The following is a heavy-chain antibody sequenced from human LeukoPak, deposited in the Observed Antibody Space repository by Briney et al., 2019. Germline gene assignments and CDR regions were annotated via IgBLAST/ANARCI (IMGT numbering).Heavy chain of an antibody. CDR1: GGSISSGGYY. V-gene: IGHV4-31*03. CDR2: IYYSGST. Sequence: SQTLSLTCTVSGGSISSGGYYWSWIRQHPGKGLEWIGYIYYSGSTYYNPSLKSRVTISVDTSKNQFSLKLSSVTAADTAVYYCARERSIAARPNNWFDPWGQGTLVTVSS. CDR3: ARERSIAARPNNWFDP. D-gene: IGHD6-6*01. J-gene: IGHJ5*02.